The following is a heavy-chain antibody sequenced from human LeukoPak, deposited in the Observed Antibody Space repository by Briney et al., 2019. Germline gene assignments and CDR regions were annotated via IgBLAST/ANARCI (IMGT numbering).Heavy chain of an antibody. Sequence: PGGSLRLSCAASGFTFSTYGMNWVRQAPGKGLEWVSYISSSGSTIYYADSVKGRFTISRDNAKNSLYLQMNSLRAEDTAVYYCAGGSGFRTFFGYWGQGTLVTVSS. CDR2: ISSSGSTI. CDR3: AGGSGFRTFFGY. V-gene: IGHV3-48*04. J-gene: IGHJ4*02. CDR1: GFTFSTYG. D-gene: IGHD3-10*01.